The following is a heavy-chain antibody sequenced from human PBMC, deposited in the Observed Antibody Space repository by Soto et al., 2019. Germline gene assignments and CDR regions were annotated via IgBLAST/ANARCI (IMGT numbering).Heavy chain of an antibody. V-gene: IGHV3-23*01. CDR2: ISGSGSST. CDR3: VKGPFYDSSGFLDY. D-gene: IGHD3-22*01. CDR1: GFTFSSYA. Sequence: PGGSLRLSCAASGFTFSSYAMSWVRQAPGKGLEWVSTISGSGSSTYNADSVKGRFTISRDNSKNTLYLQMNSLRAEDTAVYYCVKGPFYDSSGFLDYWGQGT. J-gene: IGHJ4*02.